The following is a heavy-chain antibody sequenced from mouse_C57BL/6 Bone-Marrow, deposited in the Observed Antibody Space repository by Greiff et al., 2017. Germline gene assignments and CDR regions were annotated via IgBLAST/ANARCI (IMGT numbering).Heavy chain of an antibody. D-gene: IGHD1-1*01. CDR2: IWSGGST. CDR3: ASRYYGSSPYYDMDY. V-gene: IGHV2-2*01. Sequence: VQGVESGPGLVQPSQSLSITCTVSGFSLTSYGVHWVRQSPGKGLEWLGVIWSGGSTDYNAAFISRLSISKDNSESQVFFKMNSLQADDTAEYYCASRYYGSSPYYDMDYWGQGASVTVSS. J-gene: IGHJ4*01. CDR1: GFSLTSYG.